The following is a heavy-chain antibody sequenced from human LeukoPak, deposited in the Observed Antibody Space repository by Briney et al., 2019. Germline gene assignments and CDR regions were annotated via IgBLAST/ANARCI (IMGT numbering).Heavy chain of an antibody. J-gene: IGHJ4*02. V-gene: IGHV3-53*01. D-gene: IGHD1-26*01. CDR2: IYSGGST. Sequence: GGSLRLSCAVSGLIVSSNYMSWDRQAPGKGLEWVSVIYSGGSTYYADSVKGRFTISRDNSKNTLYLQMNSLRAEDTAVYYCARVWANSGNFYGEDYWGQGTLVTVSS. CDR1: GLIVSSNY. CDR3: ARVWANSGNFYGEDY.